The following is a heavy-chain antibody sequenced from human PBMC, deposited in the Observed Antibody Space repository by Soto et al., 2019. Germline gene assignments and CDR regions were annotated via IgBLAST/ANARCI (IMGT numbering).Heavy chain of an antibody. CDR3: ARVFAGAPAPWGHNWFDP. D-gene: IGHD1-26*01. CDR1: GYTFTSYC. V-gene: IGHV1-18*01. J-gene: IGHJ5*02. Sequence: ASVKVSCEASGYTFTSYCISWVLQAPGRGLEWMGWISAYNGNTNYAQKLQGRVTMTTDTSTSTAYMELRSLRSDDTAVYYCARVFAGAPAPWGHNWFDPWGQGTLVTVSS. CDR2: ISAYNGNT.